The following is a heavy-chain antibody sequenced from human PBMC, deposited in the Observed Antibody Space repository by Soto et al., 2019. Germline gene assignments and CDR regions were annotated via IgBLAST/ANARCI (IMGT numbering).Heavy chain of an antibody. V-gene: IGHV4-31*03. Sequence: TLSLTCTVSGGSISSGGYYWSWIRQHPGKGLEWIGYIYYSGSTYYNPSLKSRVTISVDTSKNQFSLKLSSVTAADTAVYYCARERITVGYYGMDVWGHGTTVTVSS. D-gene: IGHD3-16*01. CDR2: IYYSGST. CDR1: GGSISSGGYY. CDR3: ARERITVGYYGMDV. J-gene: IGHJ6*02.